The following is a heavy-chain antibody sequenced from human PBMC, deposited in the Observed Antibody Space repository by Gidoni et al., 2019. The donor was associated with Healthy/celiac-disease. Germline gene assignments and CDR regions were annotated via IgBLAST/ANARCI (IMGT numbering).Heavy chain of an antibody. J-gene: IGHJ1*01. CDR3: AREHYYDSSGYFLHTYFQH. V-gene: IGHV3-30-3*01. CDR1: GFTFSSYA. Sequence: QVQLVQSGGGVVQPGRSLRLSCSASGFTFSSYAMHWVRQAPGTGLEWVEVISYDGSNKYYADSVKGRLTIYRDNSKNTLYLQMNSLRAEDTAVYYCAREHYYDSSGYFLHTYFQHWGQGTLVTVSS. D-gene: IGHD3-22*01. CDR2: ISYDGSNK.